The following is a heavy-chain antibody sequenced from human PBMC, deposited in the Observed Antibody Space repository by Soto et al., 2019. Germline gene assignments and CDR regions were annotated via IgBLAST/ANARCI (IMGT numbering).Heavy chain of an antibody. CDR2: MHYSGST. J-gene: IGHJ4*02. V-gene: IGHV4-59*02. CDR3: ARGRALYCSGSSCYLYYFDY. Sequence: PSETLSLTCTVSGGSVSTDYWSWIRQPPGKGLDWIGFMHYSGSTNYNPSLKGRVTISVDTSKNQFSLKLSSVAAADSAVYYCARGRALYCSGSSCYLYYFDYWGQGTLVPVSS. CDR1: GGSVSTDY. D-gene: IGHD2-2*01.